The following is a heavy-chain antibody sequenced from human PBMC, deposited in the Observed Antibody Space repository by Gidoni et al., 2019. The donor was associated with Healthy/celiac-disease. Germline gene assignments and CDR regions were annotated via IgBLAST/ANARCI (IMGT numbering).Heavy chain of an antibody. Sequence: QVQLVQSGAEVKKPGSSAKVSCKASGGPFSIYAISWGRQAPGQGLEWMEGIIPIFGTANYAQKFQGRVTMTADESTSTAYMELSSLRSEDTAVYYCASGYNYPPYYFDDWGQGTLVTVSS. J-gene: IGHJ4*02. V-gene: IGHV1-69*01. CDR3: ASGYNYPPYYFDD. CDR1: GGPFSIYA. CDR2: IIPIFGTA. D-gene: IGHD1-1*01.